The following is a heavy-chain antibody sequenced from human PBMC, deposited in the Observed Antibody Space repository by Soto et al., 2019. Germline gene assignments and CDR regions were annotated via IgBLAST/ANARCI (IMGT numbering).Heavy chain of an antibody. CDR1: GFTFSSYA. D-gene: IGHD2-8*02. Sequence: EVQLLESGGGLVQPGGSLRLSCAASGFTFSSYAMSWVRQAPGKGLEWVSAISGSGGSTYYADSVKGRFTISRDNSKNTRYLQMNSLRAEDTAVYYCAKDREALVRLPVYWGQGTLVTVSS. CDR2: ISGSGGST. CDR3: AKDREALVRLPVY. J-gene: IGHJ4*02. V-gene: IGHV3-23*01.